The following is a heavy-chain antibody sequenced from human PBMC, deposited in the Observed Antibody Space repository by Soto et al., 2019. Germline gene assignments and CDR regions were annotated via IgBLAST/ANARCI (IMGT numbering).Heavy chain of an antibody. CDR1: GYTFTSNY. J-gene: IGHJ4*02. V-gene: IGHV1-46*01. Sequence: ASVKVSCKASGYTFTSNYVHWVRQAPGQGLEWMGIINPSGGSTSYAQKFQGRVTMTRDTPTSTVYMELSSLRSEDTAVYYCARVPCINDECPYYYFDYWGQGTQVTVSS. D-gene: IGHD2-8*01. CDR2: INPSGGST. CDR3: ARVPCINDECPYYYFDY.